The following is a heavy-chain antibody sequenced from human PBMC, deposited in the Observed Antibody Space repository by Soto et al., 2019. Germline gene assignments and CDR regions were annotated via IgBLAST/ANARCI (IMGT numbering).Heavy chain of an antibody. D-gene: IGHD4-17*01. CDR3: ARAYGDRTNYYYYYGMDV. J-gene: IGHJ6*02. V-gene: IGHV1-18*04. Sequence: VSVKVSCKASGYTFTSYGISWVRQAPGQGLEWMGWISAYNGNTNYAQKLQGRVTMTTDTSTSTAYMELRSLRSDDTAVYYCARAYGDRTNYYYYYGMDVWGQGTTVTVSS. CDR2: ISAYNGNT. CDR1: GYTFTSYG.